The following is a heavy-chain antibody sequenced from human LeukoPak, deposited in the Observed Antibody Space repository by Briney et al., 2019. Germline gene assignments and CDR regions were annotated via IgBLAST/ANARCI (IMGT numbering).Heavy chain of an antibody. V-gene: IGHV3-48*03. Sequence: GGSLRLSCAASGFTFSSYEMNWVRQAPGKGLEWVSYISSSGSTIYYADSVKGRFTISRDNAKNSLYLQMNSLRAEDTAVYYCAKVRRVGATGDPFDYWGQGTLVTVSS. J-gene: IGHJ4*02. CDR2: ISSSGSTI. CDR1: GFTFSSYE. CDR3: AKVRRVGATGDPFDY. D-gene: IGHD1-26*01.